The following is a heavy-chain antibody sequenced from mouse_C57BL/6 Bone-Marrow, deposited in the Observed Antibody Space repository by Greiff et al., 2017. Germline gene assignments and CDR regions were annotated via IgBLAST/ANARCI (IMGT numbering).Heavy chain of an antibody. J-gene: IGHJ2*01. CDR3: ATPLFDY. CDR1: GFSLTSYG. V-gene: IGHV2-2*01. CDR2: IWSGGST. Sequence: QVQLKESGPGLVQPSPSLSITCTVSGFSLTSYGVHWVRQSPGKGLEWLGVIWSGGSTDYNAAFISRLSISKDNSKSQVFFKMNRLQADDTAIYYCATPLFDYWGQGTTLTVSS.